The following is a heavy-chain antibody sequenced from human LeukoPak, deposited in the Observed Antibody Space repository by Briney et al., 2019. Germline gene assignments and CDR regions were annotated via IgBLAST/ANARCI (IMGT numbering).Heavy chain of an antibody. CDR1: GGTFISYA. CDR3: ARGDIVATIYPYYYYGMDV. V-gene: IGHV1-69*04. D-gene: IGHD5-12*01. CDR2: IIPILGIA. J-gene: IGHJ6*02. Sequence: SVKVSCKSSGGTFISYAISWVRQAPGQGREWMGRIIPILGIANYAQKFQGRVTITADKSTSTAYMELSSLRSEDTAVYYCARGDIVATIYPYYYYGMDVWGQGTTVIVSS.